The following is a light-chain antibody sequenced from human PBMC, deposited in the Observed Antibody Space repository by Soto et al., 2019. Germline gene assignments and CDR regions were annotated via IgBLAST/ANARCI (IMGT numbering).Light chain of an antibody. CDR3: YHWT. V-gene: IGKV3-11*01. CDR1: QGVPGY. J-gene: IGKJ5*01. Sequence: IVLTQSPATLSLSPGERATLSCRASQGVPGYLAWYQQKPGQSPRLLIYDTTNRAAGIPARFGGSASGPDFTLTISSLEPEDFAVYYCYHWTFGQGTRLEIK. CDR2: DTT.